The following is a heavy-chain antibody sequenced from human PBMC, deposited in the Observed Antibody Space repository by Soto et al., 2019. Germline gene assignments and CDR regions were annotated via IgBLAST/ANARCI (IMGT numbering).Heavy chain of an antibody. V-gene: IGHV4-59*01. CDR1: GGSISSYY. CDR2: IYYSGST. D-gene: IGHD3-10*01. Sequence: PSETLSLTCTVSGGSISSYYWSWIRQPPGKGLEWIGYIYYSGSTNYNPSLKSRVTISVDTSKNQFSLKLSSVTAADTAVYYCAREKGDGFPESYYYTDVWGKGTTVTVSS. J-gene: IGHJ6*03. CDR3: AREKGDGFPESYYYTDV.